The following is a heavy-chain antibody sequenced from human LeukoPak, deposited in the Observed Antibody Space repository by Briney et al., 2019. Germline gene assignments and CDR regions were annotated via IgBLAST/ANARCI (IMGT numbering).Heavy chain of an antibody. Sequence: GGSLRLSCAASGFTVSSNYMSWVRQAPGKGLEWVSVIYSGSSTYYADSVKGRFTISRDNSKNTLYLQMNSLRAEDTAVYYCARLIVVASYYFDYWGQGTLVTDSS. CDR2: IYSGSST. V-gene: IGHV3-53*01. CDR3: ARLIVVASYYFDY. D-gene: IGHD3-22*01. CDR1: GFTVSSNY. J-gene: IGHJ4*02.